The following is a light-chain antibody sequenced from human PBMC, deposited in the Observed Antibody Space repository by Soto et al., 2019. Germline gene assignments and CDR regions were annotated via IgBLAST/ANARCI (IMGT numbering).Light chain of an antibody. CDR3: SSYTHALALGGYV. CDR2: DVS. CDR1: SSDVGGCNC. J-gene: IGLJ1*01. V-gene: IGLV2-14*01. Sequence: QSVLTQPASVSGSPGQSITLSCTGTSSDVGGCNCVSWFQQHPGKAPKLLIYDVSNRPSGVSDRFSGSKSGNTASLTISGLQAEDEAVYYCSSYTHALALGGYVLACGTNGT.